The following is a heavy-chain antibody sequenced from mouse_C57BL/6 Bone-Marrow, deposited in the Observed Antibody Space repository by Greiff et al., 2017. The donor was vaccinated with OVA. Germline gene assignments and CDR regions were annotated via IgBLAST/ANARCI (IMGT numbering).Heavy chain of an antibody. J-gene: IGHJ3*01. D-gene: IGHD2-2*01. CDR2: ISNGGGST. Sequence: EVQRVESGGGLVQPGGSLKLSCAASGFTFSDYYMYWVRQTPEKRLEWVAYISNGGGSTYYPDTVKGRFTISRDNAKNTLYLQMSRLKSEDTAMYYCARDLLGLRRGFAYWGQGTLVTVSA. CDR3: ARDLLGLRRGFAY. V-gene: IGHV5-12*01. CDR1: GFTFSDYY.